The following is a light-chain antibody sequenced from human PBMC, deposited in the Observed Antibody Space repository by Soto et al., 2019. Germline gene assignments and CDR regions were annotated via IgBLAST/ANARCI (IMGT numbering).Light chain of an antibody. CDR1: QSVSSY. Sequence: EIVLTQSPGTLSLSPGERATLSCRASQSVSSYLAWYQQKPGRAHRLLIYGASSRATGIPDRFSGSGSGTDFTLTISRLEPEDFAMYYCQQYGYLVTFGGGTKADI. CDR2: GAS. CDR3: QQYGYLVT. J-gene: IGKJ4*01. V-gene: IGKV3-20*01.